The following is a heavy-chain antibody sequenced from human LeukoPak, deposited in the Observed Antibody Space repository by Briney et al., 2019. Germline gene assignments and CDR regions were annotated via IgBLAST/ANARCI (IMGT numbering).Heavy chain of an antibody. Sequence: SQTLSLTCAISGDSVSSNTAAWNWIRQSPSRGLEWLGRTYYRSKWYNDYAVSVKGRITINPDTSKNQFSLQLNSVTPDDTAIYYCARYSHDVPPSWGQGTQVTVSS. CDR2: TYYRSKWYN. CDR3: ARYSHDVPPS. D-gene: IGHD5-18*01. J-gene: IGHJ5*02. V-gene: IGHV6-1*01. CDR1: GDSVSSNTAA.